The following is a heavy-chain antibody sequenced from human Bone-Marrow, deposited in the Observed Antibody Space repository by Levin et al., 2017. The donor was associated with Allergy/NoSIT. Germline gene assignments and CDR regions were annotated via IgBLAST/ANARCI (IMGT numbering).Heavy chain of an antibody. J-gene: IGHJ4*02. CDR3: ARVKMGFGLN. D-gene: IGHD3-10*01. CDR1: GGSISSGSYY. CDR2: IYTSVST. Sequence: SQTLSLTCTVSGGSISSGSYYWSWIRQPAGKGLVWIGRIYTSVSTNYNPSLKSRVTISVDTSKNQFSLKLSSVTAADTAVYYCARVKMGFGLNWGQGTLVTVSS. V-gene: IGHV4-61*02.